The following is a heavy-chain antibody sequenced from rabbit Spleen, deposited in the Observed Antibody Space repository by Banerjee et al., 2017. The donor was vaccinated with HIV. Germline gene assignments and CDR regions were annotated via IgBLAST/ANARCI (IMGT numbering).Heavy chain of an antibody. Sequence: QEQLVESGGGLVQPEGSLTLTCKASGFDFSSSYDMCWVRQAPGKGLEWIGCIYTGNGKTYYASWAKGRLTISKTSSTTVTLQMTSLTAADTATYFCARDAGSYDYIDVYFNLWGPGTLVTVS. CDR2: IYTGNGKT. D-gene: IGHD4-2*01. CDR3: ARDAGSYDYIDVYFNL. CDR1: GFDFSSSYD. J-gene: IGHJ4*01. V-gene: IGHV1S45*01.